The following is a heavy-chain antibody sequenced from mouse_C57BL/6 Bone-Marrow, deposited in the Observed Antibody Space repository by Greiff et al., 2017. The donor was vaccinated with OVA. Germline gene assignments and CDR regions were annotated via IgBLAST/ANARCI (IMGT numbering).Heavy chain of an antibody. V-gene: IGHV5-17*01. J-gene: IGHJ2*01. Sequence: EVKLMESGGGLVKPGGSLKLSCAASGFTFSDYGMHWVRQAPEKGPEWVAYISSGSSTIYYADTVKGRFTISRDNAKNTLFLQMTSLRSEDTAMYYCARLYYGSSYYFDYWGQGTTLTVSS. CDR3: ARLYYGSSYYFDY. CDR2: ISSGSSTI. D-gene: IGHD1-1*01. CDR1: GFTFSDYG.